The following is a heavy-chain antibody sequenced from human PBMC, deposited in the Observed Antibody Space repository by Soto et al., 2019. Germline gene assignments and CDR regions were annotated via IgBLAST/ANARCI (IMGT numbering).Heavy chain of an antibody. CDR2: IYPGDSDT. CDR1: GYSFTSYW. J-gene: IGHJ6*02. CDR3: ASGLYDYVCGSYRSHYYYGMDV. Sequence: EVQLVQSGAEVKKPGESLKISCKGSGYSFTSYWIGWVRQMPWKGLEWMGIIYPGDSDTRYSPSFQGQVTISADKSISTAYPQWSSLKASDTAMYYCASGLYDYVCGSYRSHYYYGMDVWGQGTTVTVSS. V-gene: IGHV5-51*03. D-gene: IGHD3-16*02.